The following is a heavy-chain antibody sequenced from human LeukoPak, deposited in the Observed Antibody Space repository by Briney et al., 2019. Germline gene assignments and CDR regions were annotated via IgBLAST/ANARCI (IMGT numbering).Heavy chain of an antibody. Sequence: GGSLRLSCAASGFTFNSYGMHWVRQAPGKGLEWVAFIRYDGSNKYYADSVKGRFTISRDNSKNTLYLQMNSLRAEDTAVYYCAKALLLGYFTLPNCSGGSCYRGYWGQGTLVTVSS. CDR3: AKALLLGYFTLPNCSGGSCYRGY. V-gene: IGHV3-30*02. J-gene: IGHJ4*02. CDR1: GFTFNSYG. D-gene: IGHD2-15*01. CDR2: IRYDGSNK.